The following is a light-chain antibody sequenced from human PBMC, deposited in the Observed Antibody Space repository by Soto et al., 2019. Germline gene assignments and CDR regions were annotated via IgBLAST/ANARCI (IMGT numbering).Light chain of an antibody. Sequence: DIQMTQSPSSLSASVGERVTITCRASQSISSYLNWYQQKPGKAPKLLIYAASSLQSGVPSRFSGSGSGTDFTLTISSLQPEDFATYYCQQSYSTPPENTFGGGTKVEIK. V-gene: IGKV1-39*01. CDR1: QSISSY. CDR3: QQSYSTPPENT. CDR2: AAS. J-gene: IGKJ4*01.